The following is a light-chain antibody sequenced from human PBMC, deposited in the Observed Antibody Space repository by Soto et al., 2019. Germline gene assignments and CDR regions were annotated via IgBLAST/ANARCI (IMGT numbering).Light chain of an antibody. V-gene: IGLV3-21*02. CDR1: NIGSKS. Sequence: SYELTQPPSVSVAPGQTARITCGGTNIGSKSVHWYQQMPGQAPVLVVYDDSARPSGIPERLSGSNSGHTATLTISRVEAGDEADYYCQVWDSSNDHVVFGGGTKLTVL. J-gene: IGLJ2*01. CDR3: QVWDSSNDHVV. CDR2: DDS.